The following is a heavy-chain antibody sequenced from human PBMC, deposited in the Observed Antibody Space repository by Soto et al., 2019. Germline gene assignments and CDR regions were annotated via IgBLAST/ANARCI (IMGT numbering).Heavy chain of an antibody. Sequence: GASVKVSCKASGGTFSSYAISWVRQAPGQGLEWMGGIIPIFGTANYAQKFQGRVTITADESTSTAYMELSSLRSEDTAVYYCARGYSYGAHYYYYRMDVWGQGTTVTVSS. CDR3: ARGYSYGAHYYYYRMDV. CDR1: GGTFSSYA. D-gene: IGHD5-18*01. V-gene: IGHV1-69*13. J-gene: IGHJ6*02. CDR2: IIPIFGTA.